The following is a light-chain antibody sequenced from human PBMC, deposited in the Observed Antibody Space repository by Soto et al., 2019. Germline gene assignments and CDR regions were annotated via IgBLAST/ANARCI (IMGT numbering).Light chain of an antibody. CDR2: GAS. CDR1: QSVSSN. V-gene: IGKV3-15*01. Sequence: IVLTQAAATLSESPGERGTLSCRASQSVSSNLAWYQQKPGQAPRLLIYGASTRATGIPARFSGSGSGTEFTLTISSLQSEDFAVYSCQQYNKWPLTFGGGTKVDIK. CDR3: QQYNKWPLT. J-gene: IGKJ4*01.